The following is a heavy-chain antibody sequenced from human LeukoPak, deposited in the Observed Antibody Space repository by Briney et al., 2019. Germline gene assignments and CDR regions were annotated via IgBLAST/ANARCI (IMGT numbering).Heavy chain of an antibody. CDR3: ARDFGSGSYPY. CDR2: ISSSSSYI. CDR1: GFTVSSNY. J-gene: IGHJ4*02. Sequence: GGSPRLSCAASGFTVSSNYMSWVRQAPGKGLEWVSSISSSSSYIYYADSVKGRFTISRDNAKNSLYLQMNSLRAEDTAVYYCARDFGSGSYPYWGQGTLVTVSS. V-gene: IGHV3-21*01. D-gene: IGHD3-10*01.